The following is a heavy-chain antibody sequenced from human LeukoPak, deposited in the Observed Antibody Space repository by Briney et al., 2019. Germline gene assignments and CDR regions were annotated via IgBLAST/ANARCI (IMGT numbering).Heavy chain of an antibody. CDR3: ARGGPYALTGTSAFDY. CDR1: GGSISSSSYY. J-gene: IGHJ4*02. CDR2: IYYSGST. Sequence: SETLSLTCTVAGGSISSSSYYWGWLRQPPGKGLEWIGSIYYSGSTYYNPSLKSRVTISVDTSKNQFSLKLSSVTAADTAVYYCARGGPYALTGTSAFDYWGQGTLVTVSS. V-gene: IGHV4-39*07. D-gene: IGHD1-7*01.